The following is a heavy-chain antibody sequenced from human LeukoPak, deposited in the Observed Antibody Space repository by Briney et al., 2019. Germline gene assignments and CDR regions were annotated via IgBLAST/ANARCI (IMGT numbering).Heavy chain of an antibody. J-gene: IGHJ5*02. D-gene: IGHD3-3*01. CDR2: INHSGST. Sequence: SETLSLTCAVYGGSFSGYYWSWIRQPPGKGLEWIGEINHSGSTNYNPSLKSRVTISVDTSKNQFSLKLSSVTAADTAVYYCARGGSYDFWSGYHWFDPWGQGTLVTVSS. V-gene: IGHV4-34*01. CDR1: GGSFSGYY. CDR3: ARGGSYDFWSGYHWFDP.